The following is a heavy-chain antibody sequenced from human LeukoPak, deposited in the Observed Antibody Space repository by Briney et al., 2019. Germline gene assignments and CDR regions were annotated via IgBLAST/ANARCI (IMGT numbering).Heavy chain of an antibody. CDR2: ISSSSSYI. Sequence: GGSLRLSCAASGFTFSSYSMNWVRQAPGKGLEWVSSISSSSSYIYYADSVKGRFTISRDNAKKSLYLQMNSLRAEDTAVYYCAREPGWPNLLYFDYWGQGTLVTVSS. CDR1: GFTFSSYS. CDR3: AREPGWPNLLYFDY. V-gene: IGHV3-21*01. D-gene: IGHD3-9*01. J-gene: IGHJ4*02.